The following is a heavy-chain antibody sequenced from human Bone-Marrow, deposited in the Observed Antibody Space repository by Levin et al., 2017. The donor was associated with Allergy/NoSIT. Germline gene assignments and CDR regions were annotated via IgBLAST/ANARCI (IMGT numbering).Heavy chain of an antibody. V-gene: IGHV3-30*18. J-gene: IGHJ4*02. CDR3: ANLAFGGDPAMEGDFDY. Sequence: GESLKISCAASGFAFSGYGMHWVRQAPGKGLEWVAVISYHGSDGYYADSVKGRFTISRDNSKNMLYLEMDSLKPEDTAMYYCANLAFGGDPAMEGDFDYWGQGTLVTVSS. CDR1: GFAFSGYG. D-gene: IGHD5-18*01. CDR2: ISYHGSDG.